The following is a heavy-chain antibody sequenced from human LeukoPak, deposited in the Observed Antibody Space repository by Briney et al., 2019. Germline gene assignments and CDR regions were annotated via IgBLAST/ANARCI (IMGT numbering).Heavy chain of an antibody. J-gene: IGHJ5*02. CDR2: INHSGST. CDR3: ARHRRGLGYCSGGSCYPYNWFDP. Sequence: SETLSLTCAVYGGSFSGYYWSWIRQPPGKGLEWIGEINHSGSTNYNPSLKSRVTISVDTSKNQFSLKLSSVTAADTAAYYCARHRRGLGYCSGGSCYPYNWFDPWGQGTLVTVSS. D-gene: IGHD2-15*01. V-gene: IGHV4-34*01. CDR1: GGSFSGYY.